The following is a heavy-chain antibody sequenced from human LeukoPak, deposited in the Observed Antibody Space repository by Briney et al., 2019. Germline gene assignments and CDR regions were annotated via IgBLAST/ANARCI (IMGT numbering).Heavy chain of an antibody. D-gene: IGHD3-3*01. CDR2: ISSSSSYI. CDR3: ARRFWYAFDI. J-gene: IGHJ3*02. CDR1: GFTFSTYS. V-gene: IGHV3-21*04. Sequence: PGGSLRLSCAASGFTFSTYSMNWVRQAPGKGLEWVSFISSSSSYIHYADSVKGRFTISRANAKNSLYLQMTSLRAEDTAVYYCARRFWYAFDIWGQGTMVTVSS.